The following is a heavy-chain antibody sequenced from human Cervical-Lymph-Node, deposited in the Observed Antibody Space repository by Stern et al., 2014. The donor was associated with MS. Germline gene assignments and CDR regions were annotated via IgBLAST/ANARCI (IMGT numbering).Heavy chain of an antibody. J-gene: IGHJ3*02. D-gene: IGHD3-3*01. V-gene: IGHV3-53*01. CDR2: IYTDDTT. CDR3: ARAIFGVNAAAMAPDAFDT. CDR1: GVTVSNNY. Sequence: EVQLVESGGGLIQPGGSLRLSCAAPGVTVSNNYMSWVRQAPGKGLEWVSLIYTDDTTYSAGSVKGRFTISRDSSKNKLFLQMNSLRAEDTAVYYCARAIFGVNAAAMAPDAFDTWGQGTMVTVSS.